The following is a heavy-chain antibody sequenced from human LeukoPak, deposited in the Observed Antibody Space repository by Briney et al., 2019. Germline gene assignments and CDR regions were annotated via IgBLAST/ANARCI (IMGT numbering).Heavy chain of an antibody. CDR2: INPNSGGA. J-gene: IGHJ5*02. CDR3: ARDATMGHYYDSSGYAAWFDP. V-gene: IGHV1-2*02. CDR1: GYTFTGYY. D-gene: IGHD3-22*01. Sequence: ASVKVSCKASGYTFTGYYMHWVRQAPGHRLEWRGWINPNSGGANYAEKFQGRVTMTRDTSISTAYMELSRLRSDDTAVYYCARDATMGHYYDSSGYAAWFDPWGQGTLVTVSS.